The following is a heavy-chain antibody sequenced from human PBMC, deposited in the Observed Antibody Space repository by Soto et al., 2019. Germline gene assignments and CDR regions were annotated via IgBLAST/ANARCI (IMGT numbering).Heavy chain of an antibody. D-gene: IGHD4-17*01. CDR3: ARSLTVTRFDQ. CDR1: GGSMSNNY. CDR2: VFYTGST. Sequence: QVHLQESGPGLVKPSETLSLFCNVSGGSMSNNYWSWIRQAPGKGLEWIGYVFYTGSTNYNPSLTSRVSISVDTSKKHFSVRLNSVTGADTAVYYCARSLTVTRFDQWGQGTRVTVS. J-gene: IGHJ4*02. V-gene: IGHV4-59*01.